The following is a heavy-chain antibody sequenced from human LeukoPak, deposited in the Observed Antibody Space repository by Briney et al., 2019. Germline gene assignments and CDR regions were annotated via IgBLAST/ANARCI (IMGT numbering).Heavy chain of an antibody. CDR1: GGFISSGGYY. Sequence: SQTLSLTCTVSGGFISSGGYYWSWIRQHPGKGLEWIGYIYYSGSTYYNPSLKSRVTISVDTSKNQFSLKLSSVTAADTAVYYCARVRIGYCSSTSCYAGGLEYYFDYWGQGTLVTVSS. D-gene: IGHD2-2*01. CDR2: IYYSGST. J-gene: IGHJ4*02. CDR3: ARVRIGYCSSTSCYAGGLEYYFDY. V-gene: IGHV4-31*03.